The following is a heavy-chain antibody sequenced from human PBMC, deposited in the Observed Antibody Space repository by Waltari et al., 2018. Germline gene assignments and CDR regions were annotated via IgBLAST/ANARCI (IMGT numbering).Heavy chain of an antibody. V-gene: IGHV1-69*12. CDR2: IIPIFGTA. J-gene: IGHJ3*02. Sequence: QVQLVQSGAEVTKPGSSVKVSCKASGGTCSSYAISGLRPAPGQGLQWLGGIIPIFGTANYAKKFQGRVTITADESTSTAYMELSSLRSEDTAVYYCAREKTTSIAAPNAFDIWGQGTMVTVSS. CDR1: GGTCSSYA. CDR3: AREKTTSIAAPNAFDI. D-gene: IGHD6-6*01.